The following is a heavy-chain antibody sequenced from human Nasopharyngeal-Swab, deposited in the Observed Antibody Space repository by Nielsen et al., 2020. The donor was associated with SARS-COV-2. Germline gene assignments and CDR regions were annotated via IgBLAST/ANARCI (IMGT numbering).Heavy chain of an antibody. CDR1: GFAFTDYS. D-gene: IGHD6-19*01. Sequence: GESLKISCAASGFAFTDYSMDWVRQAPGKGLEWVSYITSSSSTRYYADSVKGRFTVSRDNAKNSLYLQMSSLRAEDTAVYYCAKDGPVAPFDPWGQGTLVTVSS. J-gene: IGHJ5*02. V-gene: IGHV3-48*01. CDR3: AKDGPVAPFDP. CDR2: ITSSSSTR.